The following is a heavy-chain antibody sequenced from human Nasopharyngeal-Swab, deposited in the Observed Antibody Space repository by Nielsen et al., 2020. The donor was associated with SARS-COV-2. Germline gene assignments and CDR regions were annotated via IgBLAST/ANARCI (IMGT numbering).Heavy chain of an antibody. Sequence: SQTLSLTCAVSGGSFSGYYWSWIRPPPWKGLEWIGEINHSGSTNYNPSLKSRVTISVDTSKNQFSLKLSSVTAADTAVYYCARWSVAQTPQPYGMDVWGQGTTVTVSS. CDR2: INHSGST. J-gene: IGHJ6*02. CDR1: GGSFSGYY. CDR3: ARWSVAQTPQPYGMDV. V-gene: IGHV4-34*01. D-gene: IGHD6-19*01.